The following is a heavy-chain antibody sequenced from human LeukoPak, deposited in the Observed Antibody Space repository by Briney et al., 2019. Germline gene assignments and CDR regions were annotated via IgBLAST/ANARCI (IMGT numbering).Heavy chain of an antibody. J-gene: IGHJ4*02. V-gene: IGHV1-2*02. CDR3: AREYRLELLGGWSDY. Sequence: ASVKVSCKASGYTFTGYYMHWVRQAPGQGLEWMGWINPNSGGTKYAQKFQGRVTMTRDTSISTAYMELSRLRSDDTAVYYCAREYRLELLGGWSDYWGQGTLVTVSS. CDR1: GYTFTGYY. CDR2: INPNSGGT. D-gene: IGHD1-7*01.